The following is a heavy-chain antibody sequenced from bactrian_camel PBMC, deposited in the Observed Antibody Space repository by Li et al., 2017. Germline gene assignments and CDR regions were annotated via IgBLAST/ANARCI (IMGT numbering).Heavy chain of an antibody. D-gene: IGHD4*01. Sequence: VQLVESGGGSVQAGGSLRLSCSVSKYIYGAACVGWFRQAPGKERERVAHLYIADSSTFYADSVKGRFTISRDNAKNSAFLQMDSLNSEDTALYYCAARIATRGTYEYKYWGRGTQVTVS. CDR3: AARIATRGTYEYKY. V-gene: IGHV3S54*01. CDR2: LYIADSST. J-gene: IGHJ4*01. CDR1: KYIYGAAC.